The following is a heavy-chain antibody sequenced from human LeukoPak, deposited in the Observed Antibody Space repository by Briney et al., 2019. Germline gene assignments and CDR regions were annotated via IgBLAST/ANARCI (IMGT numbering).Heavy chain of an antibody. V-gene: IGHV1-69*04. D-gene: IGHD2-2*01. CDR2: IIPILGIA. CDR3: ARDYCSSTSCYALYYFDY. Sequence: SVKVSCKASGGTFSSYAISWVRQAPGQGLEWMGRIIPILGIANYAQKLQGRVTMTTDTSTSTAYMELRSLRSDDTAVYYCARDYCSSTSCYALYYFDYWGQGTLVTVSS. CDR1: GGTFSSYA. J-gene: IGHJ4*02.